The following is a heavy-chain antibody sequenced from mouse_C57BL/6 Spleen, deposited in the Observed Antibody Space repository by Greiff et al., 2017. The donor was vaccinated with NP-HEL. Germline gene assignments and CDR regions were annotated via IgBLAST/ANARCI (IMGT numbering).Heavy chain of an antibody. V-gene: IGHV14-1*01. CDR3: TIGSSIYAMDY. Sequence: VQLKESGAELVRPGASVKLSCTASGFNINDYYMHWVKQRPEQGLEWIGRIDPEDGDTEYAPKFQGKATMTADTSSNTAYLQLSSLTSEDTAVYYCTIGSSIYAMDYWGQGTSVTVSS. J-gene: IGHJ4*01. D-gene: IGHD1-1*01. CDR2: IDPEDGDT. CDR1: GFNINDYY.